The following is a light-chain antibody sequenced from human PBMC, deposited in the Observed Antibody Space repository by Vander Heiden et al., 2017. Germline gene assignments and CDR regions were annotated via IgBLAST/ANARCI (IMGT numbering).Light chain of an antibody. CDR1: QGIGND. V-gene: IGKV1-6*01. J-gene: IGKJ4*01. CDR2: AAS. CDR3: LQDDNYPLT. Sequence: AIQMTQSPSSLSASVGDRVTITCRASQGIGNDLSWYQQKPGKAPNLLIYAASILQSGVPSRFSGSGSGTDFTLTISSLQPEDFGVYYCLQDDNYPLTFGGGTKVEIK.